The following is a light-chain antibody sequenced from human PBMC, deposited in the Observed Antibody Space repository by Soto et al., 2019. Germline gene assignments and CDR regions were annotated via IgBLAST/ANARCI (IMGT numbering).Light chain of an antibody. V-gene: IGKV1-39*01. Sequence: DIQTTQTTSSLSAYVGDRVTITCRASQSISSYLNWYQQKPGKAPKLLIYAASSLQSGVPSGFSGSGSGTDFTLTISSLQPEDFATYYGQESYSTPTFGQGTKVDIK. J-gene: IGKJ1*01. CDR1: QSISSY. CDR3: QESYSTPT. CDR2: AAS.